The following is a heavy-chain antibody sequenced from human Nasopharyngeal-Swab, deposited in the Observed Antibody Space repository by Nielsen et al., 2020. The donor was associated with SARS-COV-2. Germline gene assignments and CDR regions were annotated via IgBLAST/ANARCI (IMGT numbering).Heavy chain of an antibody. CDR1: GFTFSNYW. V-gene: IGHV3-7*03. CDR2: IKQDGSGE. CDR3: ARDRGFDGYYYMDV. D-gene: IGHD3-10*01. Sequence: GGSLRLSCAASGFTFSNYWMSWVRQAPGKGLEWVANIKQDGSGEYYLDSVKGRFTISRDNTNNSLYLQMNSLRAEDTAVYYCARDRGFDGYYYMDVWGKGTTVTVSS. J-gene: IGHJ6*03.